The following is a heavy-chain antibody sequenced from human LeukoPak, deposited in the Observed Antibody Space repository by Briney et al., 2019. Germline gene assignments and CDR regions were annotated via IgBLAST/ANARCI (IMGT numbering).Heavy chain of an antibody. Sequence: SVKVSCKASGGTFSSYAISWVRQAPGQGLEWMGGIIPIFGTANYAQKFQGRVTITADESTSTAYMKLSSLRSEDTAVYYCARAHSYYYDSSGYPFDYWGQGTLVTVSS. CDR3: ARAHSYYYDSSGYPFDY. CDR2: IIPIFGTA. D-gene: IGHD3-22*01. J-gene: IGHJ4*02. V-gene: IGHV1-69*13. CDR1: GGTFSSYA.